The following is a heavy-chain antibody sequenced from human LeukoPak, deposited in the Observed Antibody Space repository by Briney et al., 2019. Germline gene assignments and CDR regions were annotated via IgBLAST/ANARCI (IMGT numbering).Heavy chain of an antibody. D-gene: IGHD3-10*01. CDR3: AKRGVVIRVILVGFHKEAYYFDS. Sequence: DPGGSLRLSCAVSGITLSNYGMSWVRQAPGKGLEWVAGISDSGGRTNYADSVKGRFTISRENSKNTLYLQMNSLRAEVTAVYFCAKRGVVIRVILVGFHKEAYYFDSWGQGALVTVSS. CDR2: ISDSGGRT. V-gene: IGHV3-23*01. J-gene: IGHJ4*02. CDR1: GITLSNYG.